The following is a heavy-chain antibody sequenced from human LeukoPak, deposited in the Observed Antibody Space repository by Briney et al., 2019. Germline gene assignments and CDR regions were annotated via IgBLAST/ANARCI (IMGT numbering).Heavy chain of an antibody. CDR1: GFTFSNYD. CDR3: AKDLIVSGTATILDY. CDR2: VSYDGSNK. Sequence: PGRSLRLSCAASGFTFSNYDMHWVRQAPGKGLEWVAVVSYDGSNKYYADSVKGRFTISRDNSKNTLFLQMNSLRAEDTAVYFCAKDLIVSGTATILDYWGQGTLVTVSS. V-gene: IGHV3-30*18. D-gene: IGHD5-24*01. J-gene: IGHJ4*02.